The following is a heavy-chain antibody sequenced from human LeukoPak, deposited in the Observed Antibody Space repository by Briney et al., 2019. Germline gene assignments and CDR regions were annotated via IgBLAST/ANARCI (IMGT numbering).Heavy chain of an antibody. CDR1: GFTFSSYW. Sequence: GGSLRLSCAASGFTFSSYWMHWVRQAPGKGLVWVSLIKSDGRSTSYADSVKGRFTISRDNAENTVYLQMNSLRVEDTAVYYCTRDFKYSSDYWGQGTLVTVSS. J-gene: IGHJ4*02. CDR3: TRDFKYSSDY. V-gene: IGHV3-74*01. D-gene: IGHD6-6*01. CDR2: IKSDGRST.